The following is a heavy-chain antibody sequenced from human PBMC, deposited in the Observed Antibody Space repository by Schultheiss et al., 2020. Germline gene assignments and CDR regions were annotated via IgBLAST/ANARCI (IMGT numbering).Heavy chain of an antibody. CDR3: ATRIAVALGSHAFDI. J-gene: IGHJ3*02. D-gene: IGHD6-19*01. CDR1: GFTFSSYW. CDR2: IKQDGSEK. Sequence: GGSLRLSCAASGFTFSSYWMSWVRQAPGKGLEWVANIKQDGSEKYYVDSVKGRFTISRDNAKNSLYLQMNSLKTEDTAVYYCATRIAVALGSHAFDIWGQGTMVTVSS. V-gene: IGHV3-7*03.